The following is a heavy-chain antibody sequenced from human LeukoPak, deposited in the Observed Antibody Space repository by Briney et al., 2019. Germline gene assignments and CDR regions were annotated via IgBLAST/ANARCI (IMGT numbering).Heavy chain of an antibody. V-gene: IGHV3-23*01. CDR3: AKDLQRCWFGEFDC. J-gene: IGHJ4*02. Sequence: PGASLRLSCAASGFTFSSNAMSWVRQAPGKGLEWVSTIGDSGSLTYYAASVKGRFTISRDNSKNTLYLQMNSLRAEDTAIYYCAKDLQRCWFGEFDCWGQGTLVTVSS. CDR1: GFTFSSNA. CDR2: IGDSGSLT. D-gene: IGHD3-10*01.